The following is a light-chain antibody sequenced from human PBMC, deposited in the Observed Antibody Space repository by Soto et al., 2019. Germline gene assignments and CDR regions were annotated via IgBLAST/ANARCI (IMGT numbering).Light chain of an antibody. CDR3: QQSCSTPRT. V-gene: IGKV1-39*01. CDR2: AAS. J-gene: IGKJ1*01. CDR1: QSINSY. Sequence: DIQMTQSPSSQSASVGDRVTITCRASQSINSYLNWYQQKPGKAPKLLIYAASSLQSGVPSRFSGSGSETDFTLTIPSLQPDDFATYYCQQSCSTPRTFGQGTRVDI.